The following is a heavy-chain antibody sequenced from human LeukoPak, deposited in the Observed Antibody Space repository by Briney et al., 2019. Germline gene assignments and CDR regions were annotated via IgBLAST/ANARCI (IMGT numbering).Heavy chain of an antibody. D-gene: IGHD3-3*01. CDR2: ISSSSSYI. CDR1: GFTFSSYS. J-gene: IGHJ4*02. CDR3: ARGGITIFGVVINPFDY. Sequence: GGSLRLSCAASGFTFSSYSMNWVRQAPGKGLEWVSSISSSSSYIYYADSVKGRFTISRDNAKNSLYLQMNSLRAEDTAVYYCARGGITIFGVVINPFDYWGQGTLVTVSP. V-gene: IGHV3-21*01.